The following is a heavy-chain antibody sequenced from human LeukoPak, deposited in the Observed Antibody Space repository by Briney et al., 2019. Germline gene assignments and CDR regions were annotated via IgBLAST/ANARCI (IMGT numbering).Heavy chain of an antibody. CDR2: IYHSGST. V-gene: IGHV4-30-2*05. D-gene: IGHD3-10*01. Sequence: SETLSLTCAVSGGSISSGGYSWSWIRQPPGKGLEWSGYIYHSGSTYYNPSLKSRVTISVDTSKNQFSLKLSSVTAADTAVYYCARASNPPYYYGSGSSSDYWGQGTLVTVSS. J-gene: IGHJ4*02. CDR3: ARASNPPYYYGSGSSSDY. CDR1: GGSISSGGYS.